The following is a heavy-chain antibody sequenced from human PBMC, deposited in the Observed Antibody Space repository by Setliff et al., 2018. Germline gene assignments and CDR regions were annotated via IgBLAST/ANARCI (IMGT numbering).Heavy chain of an antibody. CDR2: ISPYNGDT. J-gene: IGHJ4*02. D-gene: IGHD3-22*01. CDR1: GGTFSSYG. V-gene: IGHV1-18*01. Sequence: ASVKVSCKASGGTFSSYGISWVRQAPGQGLEWIGWISPYNGDTKYAQKLQDRVTMTIDTSTSTAYVEVRSLRSDDTALYYCVRGQGPRTVVAIPFDHWGQGTLVTVSS. CDR3: VRGQGPRTVVAIPFDH.